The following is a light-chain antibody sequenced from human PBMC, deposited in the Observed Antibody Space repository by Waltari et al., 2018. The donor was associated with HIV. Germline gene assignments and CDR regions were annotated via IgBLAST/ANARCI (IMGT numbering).Light chain of an antibody. CDR3: AAWDDSLNGPWV. CDR2: SNN. V-gene: IGLV1-44*01. CDR1: SSNLGSNT. J-gene: IGLJ3*02. Sequence: QSVLTQPPSASGTPGQRVTLSCSGSSSNLGSNTVTWYQQLPGTAPKLLSYSNNQRPSGVPDRFSGSKSGTSASLAISGLQSEDEADYYCAAWDDSLNGPWVFGGGTKLTVL.